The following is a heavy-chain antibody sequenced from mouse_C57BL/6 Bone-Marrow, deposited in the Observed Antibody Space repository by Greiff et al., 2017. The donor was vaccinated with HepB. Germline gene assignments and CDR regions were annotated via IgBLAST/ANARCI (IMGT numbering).Heavy chain of an antibody. J-gene: IGHJ3*01. Sequence: QVHVKQSGAELARPGASVKLSCKASGYTFTSYGISWVKQRTGQGLEWIGEIYPRSGNTYYNEKFKGKATLTADKSSSTAYMELRSLTSEDSAVYFCARIAWFAYWGQGTLVTVSA. CDR1: GYTFTSYG. V-gene: IGHV1-81*01. CDR3: ARIAWFAY. CDR2: IYPRSGNT.